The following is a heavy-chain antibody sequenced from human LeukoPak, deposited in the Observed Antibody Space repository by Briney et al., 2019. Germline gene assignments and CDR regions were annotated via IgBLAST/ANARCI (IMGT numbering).Heavy chain of an antibody. Sequence: PSETLFLTCTVSGGSISSYYWSWIRQPPGKGLEWVGYVYYSGSTSYNPSLKSRVTMSADTSKNQFSLKLSSVTAADTAVYYCARRGRIAAAGDWYFDLWGRGTLVTVSS. D-gene: IGHD6-13*01. J-gene: IGHJ2*01. CDR2: VYYSGST. CDR3: ARRGRIAAAGDWYFDL. CDR1: GGSISSYY. V-gene: IGHV4-59*12.